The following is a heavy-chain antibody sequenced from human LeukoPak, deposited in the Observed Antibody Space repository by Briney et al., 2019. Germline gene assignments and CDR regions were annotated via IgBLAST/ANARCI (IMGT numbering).Heavy chain of an antibody. D-gene: IGHD2-8*01. CDR2: IGGGDT. CDR3: AKDGQSFNSMYDYFDS. Sequence: GSLRLSCSASGFTFKNFAISWVRQAPGKGLEWVSSIGGGDTHYADSVKGRFTISRDDSRSTVDLRMSSLRAEDTAVYYCAKDGQSFNSMYDYFDSWGQGTLVTVSS. CDR1: GFTFKNFA. J-gene: IGHJ4*02. V-gene: IGHV3-23*01.